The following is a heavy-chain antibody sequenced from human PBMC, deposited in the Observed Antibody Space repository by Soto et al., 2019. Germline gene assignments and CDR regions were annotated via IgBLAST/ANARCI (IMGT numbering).Heavy chain of an antibody. CDR1: GYTFTSYD. Sequence: ASVKVSCKASGYTFTSYDINWVRQATGQGLEWMGWMNPNRGNTGYAQKFQGRVTMTRNTSISTAYMELSSLRSEDTAVYYCARGQGSYRSVNWFDPWGQGTLVTVSS. D-gene: IGHD3-16*02. CDR3: ARGQGSYRSVNWFDP. J-gene: IGHJ5*02. V-gene: IGHV1-8*01. CDR2: MNPNRGNT.